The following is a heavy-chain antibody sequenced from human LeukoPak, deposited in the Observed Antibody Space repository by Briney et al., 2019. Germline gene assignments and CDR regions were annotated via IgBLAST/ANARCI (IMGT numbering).Heavy chain of an antibody. CDR3: ARVMGRYCSSTSCYVDY. CDR2: IYSGGST. D-gene: IGHD2-2*01. Sequence: GRSLRLSCAASGFTFSSYAMHWVRQAPGKGLEWVSVIYSGGSTYYADSVKGRFTISRDNSKNTLYLQMNSLRAEDTAVYYCARVMGRYCSSTSCYVDYWGQGTLVTVSS. CDR1: GFTFSSYA. V-gene: IGHV3-NL1*01. J-gene: IGHJ4*02.